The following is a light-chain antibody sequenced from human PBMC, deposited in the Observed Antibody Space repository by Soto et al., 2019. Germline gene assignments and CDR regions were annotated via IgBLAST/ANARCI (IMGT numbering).Light chain of an antibody. V-gene: IGKV1-5*03. CDR3: QQYNSYSWT. J-gene: IGKJ1*01. CDR1: QSISSW. Sequence: DIQMTQSPSTLSASVGDRVTITCRASQSISSWLAWYQQKPGKAPKLLIYKASSLESGVPSRFRGSGSGTAFTLTISSLQPDAFATYYCQQYNSYSWTFVQGTKVEIK. CDR2: KAS.